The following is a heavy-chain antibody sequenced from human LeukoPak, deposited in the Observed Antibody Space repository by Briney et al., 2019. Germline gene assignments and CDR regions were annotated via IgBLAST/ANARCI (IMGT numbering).Heavy chain of an antibody. CDR2: IYYSGST. CDR1: GGSISSGGYY. Sequence: SETLSLTCTVSGGSISSGGYYWSWIRQHPGKGLEWIGYIYYSGSTYCNPSLKSRVTISVDTSKNQFSLKLSSVTAADTAVYYCARVLIRFGELFDYGMDVWGQGTTVTVSS. CDR3: ARVLIRFGELFDYGMDV. J-gene: IGHJ6*02. D-gene: IGHD3-10*01. V-gene: IGHV4-31*03.